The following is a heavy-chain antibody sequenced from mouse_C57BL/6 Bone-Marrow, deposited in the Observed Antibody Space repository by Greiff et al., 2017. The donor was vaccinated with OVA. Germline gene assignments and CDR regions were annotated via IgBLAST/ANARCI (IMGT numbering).Heavy chain of an antibody. Sequence: EVHLVESGGGLVQPGGSLKLSCAASGFTFSDYYMYWVRQTPEKRLEWVAYISNGGGSTYYPDTVKGRFTISRDNAKNTLYLQMSRLKSEDTAMYYCARHGDDGYYFDYWGQGTTLTVSS. D-gene: IGHD2-3*01. CDR2: ISNGGGST. CDR3: ARHGDDGYYFDY. V-gene: IGHV5-12*01. CDR1: GFTFSDYY. J-gene: IGHJ2*01.